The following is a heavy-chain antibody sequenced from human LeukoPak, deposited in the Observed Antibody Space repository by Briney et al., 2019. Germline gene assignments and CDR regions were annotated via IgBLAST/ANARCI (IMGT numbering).Heavy chain of an antibody. D-gene: IGHD6-13*01. J-gene: IGHJ6*04. CDR2: ISSSGSTI. CDR1: GFTFSSYE. Sequence: GGSLRLSCAASGFTFSSYEMNWVRQAPGKGLEWVSYISSSGSTIYYADSVKGRFTISRDNAKNSLYLQVNSLRAEDTAVYYCAREGGIAAADYYYYYGMDVWGKGTTVTVSS. V-gene: IGHV3-48*03. CDR3: AREGGIAAADYYYYYGMDV.